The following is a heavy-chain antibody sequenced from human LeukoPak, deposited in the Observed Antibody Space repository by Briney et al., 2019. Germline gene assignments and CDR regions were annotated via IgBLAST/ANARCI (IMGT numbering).Heavy chain of an antibody. CDR2: IIPIFGTA. D-gene: IGHD3-10*01. V-gene: IGHV1-69*13. J-gene: IGHJ6*03. Sequence: SVKVSCKASGGTFSSYAISWVRQAPGQGLEWMGGIIPIFGTANYAQKFQGRVTITADESTSTAYMELSSLRSEDTAVYYCARTTITMVRGTQQNYYYYYMDVWGKGTTVTISS. CDR1: GGTFSSYA. CDR3: ARTTITMVRGTQQNYYYYYMDV.